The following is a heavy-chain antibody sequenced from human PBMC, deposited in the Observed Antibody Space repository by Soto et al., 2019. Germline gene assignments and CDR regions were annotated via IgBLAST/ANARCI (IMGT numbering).Heavy chain of an antibody. CDR2: INYDGYS. CDR1: GGSITNYY. V-gene: IGHV4-59*08. J-gene: IGHJ6*02. Sequence: QVQXXXXXXGLVKPSETLSLTCTVSGGSITNYYCSWFRQPPGKGLEWIGYINYDGYSAYNLSLKRRVTLSMDASKTQFSLMLESVTATDTAVYYCARHGFGPLHGLVDVWGPGTTVIVSS. D-gene: IGHD3-10*01. CDR3: ARHGFGPLHGLVDV.